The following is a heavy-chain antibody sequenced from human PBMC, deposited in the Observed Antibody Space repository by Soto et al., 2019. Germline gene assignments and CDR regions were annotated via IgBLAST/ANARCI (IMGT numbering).Heavy chain of an antibody. J-gene: IGHJ6*02. D-gene: IGHD3-9*01. V-gene: IGHV3-23*01. Sequence: EVQLLESGGGLVQPGGSLRLSCAASGFTFSSYAMSWVRQAPGKGLEWVSAISGSGGSTYYADSVKGRFTISRDNSKNTLYLQMNSLRGEDTAVYYCAKNVWCITIFGGMDVWGQGTTVTVSS. CDR2: ISGSGGST. CDR3: AKNVWCITIFGGMDV. CDR1: GFTFSSYA.